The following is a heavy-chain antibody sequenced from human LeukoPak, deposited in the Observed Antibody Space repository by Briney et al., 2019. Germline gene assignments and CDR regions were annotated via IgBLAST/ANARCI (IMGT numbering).Heavy chain of an antibody. D-gene: IGHD2-2*01. Sequence: GASVRVSCKASGYTFTGYYLHWVRQAPGQGLEWMGWINPNTGVTNYAQKFQGRVTMTRDTSITTAYMDLSRLNFDDTAVYYCARVGHHTDLVLVPASHSDLGTFDHWGQGTLVTVSS. CDR3: ARVGHHTDLVLVPASHSDLGTFDH. CDR2: INPNTGVT. V-gene: IGHV1-2*02. J-gene: IGHJ4*02. CDR1: GYTFTGYY.